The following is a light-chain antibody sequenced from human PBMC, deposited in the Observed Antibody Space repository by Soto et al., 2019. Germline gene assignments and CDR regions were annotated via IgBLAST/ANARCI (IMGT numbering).Light chain of an antibody. CDR2: TAS. J-gene: IGKJ4*01. V-gene: IGKV1-39*01. CDR1: QSISSY. CDR3: QQNYGSPLT. Sequence: DIQMTQSPSSLSASVGDRVTITCRASQSISSYLDWYQQKPGQAPKLLIHTASSLHSGVPSRFSGSGSGTDFTLTISSLQPEDFATYSCQQNYGSPLTFGGGTKVEIK.